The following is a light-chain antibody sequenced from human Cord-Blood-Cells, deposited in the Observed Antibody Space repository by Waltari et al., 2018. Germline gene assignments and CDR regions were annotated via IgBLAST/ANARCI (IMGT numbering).Light chain of an antibody. CDR3: QAWDSSTVV. CDR2: QDS. J-gene: IGLJ2*01. V-gene: IGLV3-1*01. CDR1: KLGDKY. Sequence: SYELTQPPSVSVSPGQTASITCSGDKLGDKYACWYQQKPGQSPVLVNYQDSKRPSGIPGRFSGSNSGNTPTLTISGTQAMDEADYYCQAWDSSTVVFGGGTKLTVL.